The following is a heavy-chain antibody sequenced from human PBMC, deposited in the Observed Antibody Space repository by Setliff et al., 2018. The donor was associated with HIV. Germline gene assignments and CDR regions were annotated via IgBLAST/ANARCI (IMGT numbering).Heavy chain of an antibody. Sequence: ASVKVSCKASGYTFTTYYMHWVRQAPGQGLEWMGIINPSGGSTSYAQNFQGRVTMTSDTSTSTVYMELSRLTSEDTAMYYCAKGYSLQTDDAFDFWGQGTLVTVS. J-gene: IGHJ3*01. CDR1: GYTFTTYY. CDR2: INPSGGST. CDR3: AKGYSLQTDDAFDF. V-gene: IGHV1-46*01. D-gene: IGHD1-26*01.